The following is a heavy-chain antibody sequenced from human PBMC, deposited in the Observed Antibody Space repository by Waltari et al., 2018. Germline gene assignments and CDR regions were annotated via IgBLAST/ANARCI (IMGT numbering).Heavy chain of an antibody. CDR3: VKDCDFFVSGYDAFDV. J-gene: IGHJ3*01. D-gene: IGHD2-21*02. V-gene: IGHV3-30*02. CDR1: GFTFSNFG. Sequence: VQLEEFGGGVVPPGGSLTLSCAASGFTFSNFGMHWVRQAQGKGPEWLTFFRDDGNTKYHAHSVKGRFIISRDNSQHTLHLQINSLRADDTATYYCVKDCDFFVSGYDAFDVWGQATMVTVSS. CDR2: FRDDGNTK.